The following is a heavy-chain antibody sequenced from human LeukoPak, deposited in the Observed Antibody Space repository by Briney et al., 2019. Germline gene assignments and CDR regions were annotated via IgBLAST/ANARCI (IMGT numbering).Heavy chain of an antibody. D-gene: IGHD5-12*01. Sequence: SQTLSLTCTVSGGSIRSGSYYWSWIGQPAGKGLEWVGRIYMNGNTNYNPSLKSRVTMSVDPSKYQFSLRLTSVTAADTAVYYCARGGTVVTIFSPWGQGTLVIVSS. CDR3: ARGGTVVTIFSP. J-gene: IGHJ4*02. CDR1: GGSIRSGSYY. V-gene: IGHV4-61*02. CDR2: IYMNGNT.